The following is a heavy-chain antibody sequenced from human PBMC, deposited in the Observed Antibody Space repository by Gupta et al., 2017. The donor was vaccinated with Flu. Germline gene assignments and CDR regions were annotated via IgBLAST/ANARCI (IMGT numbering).Heavy chain of an antibody. CDR2: IYYSGST. Sequence: YWGWIRQPPGKGLEWIGSIYYSGSTYYNPSLKSRVTISVDTSKNQFSLKLSSVTAADTAVYYGARIGPRGVVPAANYWFDPWGEGTLVTVSS. CDR3: ARIGPRGVVPAANYWFDP. J-gene: IGHJ5*02. V-gene: IGHV4-39*01. CDR1: Y. D-gene: IGHD2-2*01.